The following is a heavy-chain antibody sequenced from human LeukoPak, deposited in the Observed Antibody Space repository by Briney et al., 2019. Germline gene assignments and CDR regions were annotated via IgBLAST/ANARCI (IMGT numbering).Heavy chain of an antibody. CDR3: ARVLSSGGEDWGRFDY. CDR2: IYFSGST. V-gene: IGHV4-31*03. Sequence: SQTLSLTCTVSGDSISSGGYYWSWIRQHPGKGLEWIGYIYFSGSTYYSSSLKSRVTISVDTSKNQFSLKLSSVTAADTAVYYSARVLSSGGEDWGRFDYWGQGTLVTVSS. D-gene: IGHD3-16*01. CDR1: GDSISSGGYY. J-gene: IGHJ4*02.